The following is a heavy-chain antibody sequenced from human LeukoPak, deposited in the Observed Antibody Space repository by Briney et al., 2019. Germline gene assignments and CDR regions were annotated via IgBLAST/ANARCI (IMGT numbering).Heavy chain of an antibody. CDR1: GFTFSDYY. Sequence: GGSLRLSCEASGFTFSDYYMNWVRQAPGKGLEWVGRIKSKTDGGTTDYAAPVKGRFTISRDDSKNTLYLQMNSLKTEDTAVYYCTTLTYYYDSSGYPLDYWGQGTLVTVSS. J-gene: IGHJ4*02. D-gene: IGHD3-22*01. CDR3: TTLTYYYDSSGYPLDY. CDR2: IKSKTDGGTT. V-gene: IGHV3-15*07.